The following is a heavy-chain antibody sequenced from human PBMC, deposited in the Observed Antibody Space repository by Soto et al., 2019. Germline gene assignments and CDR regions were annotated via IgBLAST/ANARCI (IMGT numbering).Heavy chain of an antibody. CDR3: TSGLIVVVAASRLAGY. CDR1: GFTFDNAW. V-gene: IGHV3-15*07. J-gene: IGHJ4*02. D-gene: IGHD2-15*01. CDR2: IKSKTYGETT. Sequence: EVQLVESGGGLVKPGRSLRLSCAASGFTFDNAWMNWVRQAPGKGLEWVGRIKSKTYGETTDYAAPVKGRITLSRDDPRSTLFLQMNSPKAEDTAMYYCTSGLIVVVAASRLAGYGGKGTLVTVSS.